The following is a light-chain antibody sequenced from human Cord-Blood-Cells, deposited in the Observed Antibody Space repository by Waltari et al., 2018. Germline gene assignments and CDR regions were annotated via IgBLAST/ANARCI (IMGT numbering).Light chain of an antibody. CDR2: DVS. J-gene: IGLJ3*02. CDR3: SSYTSSSTLE. V-gene: IGLV2-14*01. Sequence: QSALTQPASVSGSPGQSITISCTRTSSDVRGFNNVSWYQQHPGKAPKLMIYDVSNRPSGVSNRCSGSKSGNTASLTISGLQAEDEADYYCSSYTSSSTLEFGGGTKLTVL. CDR1: SSDVRGFNN.